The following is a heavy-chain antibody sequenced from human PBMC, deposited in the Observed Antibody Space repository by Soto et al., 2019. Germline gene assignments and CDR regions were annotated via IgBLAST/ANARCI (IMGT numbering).Heavy chain of an antibody. J-gene: IGHJ6*03. CDR2: INHSGST. D-gene: IGHD6-13*01. CDR3: ARGLRGYRQQHQERFNVYHHYQLAF. CDR1: GGSFSGYY. V-gene: IGHV4-34*01. Sequence: PSETLSLTCAVYGGSFSGYYWSWIRQPPGKGLEWIGEINHSGSTNYNPSLKSRVTISVDTSKNQFSLKLSSVTAADTAVYYCARGLRGYRQQHQERFNVYHHYQLAFWAKGTTVTVSS.